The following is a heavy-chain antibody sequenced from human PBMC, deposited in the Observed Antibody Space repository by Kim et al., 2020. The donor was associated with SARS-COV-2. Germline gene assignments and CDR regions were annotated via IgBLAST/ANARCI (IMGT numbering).Heavy chain of an antibody. CDR3: ARDRGIQLWPNFYYGMDV. CDR1: GFTFSTYV. V-gene: IGHV3-30-3*01. Sequence: GGSLRLSCAASGFTFSTYVMNWVRQAPGKGLEWVALISYDGSNKYYADSVKGRFTISRDNSKNTLYLQMNSLRAEDTAVYYCARDRGIQLWPNFYYGMDVWGQGTTVTVSS. CDR2: ISYDGSNK. D-gene: IGHD5-18*01. J-gene: IGHJ6*02.